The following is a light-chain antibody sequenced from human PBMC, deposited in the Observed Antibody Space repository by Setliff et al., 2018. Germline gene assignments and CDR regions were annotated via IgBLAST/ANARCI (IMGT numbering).Light chain of an antibody. CDR3: LSYTSETTHAL. Sequence: QSALTQPPSASGSPGQSVTISCTGTSNDVWGHNYVSWYQQHPGKAPKLMIYEVTKRPSGVSDRFSGSKSGNTASLTISGLQAEDEADYYCLSYTSETTHALFAGGTKVTVL. CDR1: SNDVWGHNY. V-gene: IGLV2-8*01. J-gene: IGLJ2*01. CDR2: EVT.